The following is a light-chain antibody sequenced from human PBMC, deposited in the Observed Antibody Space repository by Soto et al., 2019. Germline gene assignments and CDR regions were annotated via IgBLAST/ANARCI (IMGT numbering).Light chain of an antibody. CDR3: QQYGTSPIT. V-gene: IGKV3-20*01. Sequence: ENVLTQSPGTLSLSPGERATLSCRASQTVSSYLTWYQQRPAQAPRLLIYGASNRATGIPDRFSGSGSGTDFTLTISRLEPEEFSLYYCQQYGTSPITFGQGTRLEIK. CDR1: QTVSSY. J-gene: IGKJ5*01. CDR2: GAS.